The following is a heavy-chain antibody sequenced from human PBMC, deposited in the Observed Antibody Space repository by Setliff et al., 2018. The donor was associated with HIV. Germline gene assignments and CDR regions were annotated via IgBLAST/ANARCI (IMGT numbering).Heavy chain of an antibody. CDR1: GYGFAIYW. CDR2: IYPGDSDT. J-gene: IGHJ4*02. V-gene: IGHV5-51*01. CDR3: ARVRDYYFDY. Sequence: GESLKISCRGSGYGFAIYWIAWVRQMPGKGLEWMGIIYPGDSDTRYSPSFQGQVTISADKSISTAYLQWSSLKASDTAMYYCARVRDYYFDYWGQGTLVTVSS.